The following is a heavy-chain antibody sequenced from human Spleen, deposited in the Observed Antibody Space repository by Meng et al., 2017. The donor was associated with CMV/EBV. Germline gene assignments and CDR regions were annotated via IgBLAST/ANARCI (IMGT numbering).Heavy chain of an antibody. CDR2: IYYSGGT. V-gene: IGHV4-61*01. D-gene: IGHD2-21*01. J-gene: IGHJ4*02. CDR1: GGSVSSGSYY. CDR3: ARSVVVIALYYFDY. Sequence: SGGSVSSGSYYWSWIRQPPGKGLEWIGYIYYSGGTNYNPSLKSRVTISVDTSKNQFSLKLSSVTAADTAVYYCARSVVVIALYYFDYWGQGTLVTVSS.